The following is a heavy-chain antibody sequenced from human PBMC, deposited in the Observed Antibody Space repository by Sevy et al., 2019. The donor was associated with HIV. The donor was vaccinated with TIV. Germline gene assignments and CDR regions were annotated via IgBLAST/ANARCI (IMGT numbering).Heavy chain of an antibody. J-gene: IGHJ4*02. Sequence: GGSLRLSCVASEFTLSSYSMNWVRQAPGKGLEWVSAISGSGGSTYYADSVKGRFTISRDNSKNTLYLQMNSLRAEDTAVYYCAKVTGVTMVRGVIIKGGYFDYWGQGTLVTVSS. CDR2: ISGSGGST. D-gene: IGHD3-10*01. CDR1: EFTLSSYS. V-gene: IGHV3-23*01. CDR3: AKVTGVTMVRGVIIKGGYFDY.